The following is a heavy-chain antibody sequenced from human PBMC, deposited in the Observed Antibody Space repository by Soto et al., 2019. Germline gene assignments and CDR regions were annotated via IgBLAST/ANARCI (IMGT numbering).Heavy chain of an antibody. Sequence: QVQLQQWGAGLLKPSETLSLTCAVYNGSFSGYYWNWIRQFPGKGLEWIGEISHSGTTADYNVSLKSRVTISVDKSKNQSSPKLNSVTAADTAVYYCARGDSGSYFDYWGQGNLVTVSS. V-gene: IGHV4-34*01. CDR1: NGSFSGYY. CDR3: ARGDSGSYFDY. D-gene: IGHD1-26*01. CDR2: ISHSGTTA. J-gene: IGHJ4*02.